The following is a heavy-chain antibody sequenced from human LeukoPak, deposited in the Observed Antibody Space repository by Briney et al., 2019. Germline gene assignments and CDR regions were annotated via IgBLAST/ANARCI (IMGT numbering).Heavy chain of an antibody. Sequence: GGSLRLSCAASGFSFNNYVMSWVRQAPGKGLEWVSVIYSGGSTYYADSVKGRFTISRDNSKNTLYLQMNSLRAEDTAVYYCARHRRDGYEVLYFDYWGQGTLVTVSS. CDR1: GFSFNNYV. D-gene: IGHD5-24*01. CDR2: IYSGGST. J-gene: IGHJ4*02. V-gene: IGHV3-66*04. CDR3: ARHRRDGYEVLYFDY.